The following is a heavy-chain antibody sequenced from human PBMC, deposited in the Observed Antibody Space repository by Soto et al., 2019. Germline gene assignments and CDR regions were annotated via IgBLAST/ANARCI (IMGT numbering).Heavy chain of an antibody. D-gene: IGHD1-26*01. CDR1: GGTFSSYA. CDR3: ARVTAPFRGSYGLFWFDP. V-gene: IGHV1-69*13. Sequence: GASVKVSCKASGGTFSSYAISWVRQAPGQGLEWMGGIIPIFGTANYAQKFQGRVTITADESTSTAYMELSSLRSEDTAVYYCARVTAPFRGSYGLFWFDPWGQGTLVTVSS. J-gene: IGHJ5*02. CDR2: IIPIFGTA.